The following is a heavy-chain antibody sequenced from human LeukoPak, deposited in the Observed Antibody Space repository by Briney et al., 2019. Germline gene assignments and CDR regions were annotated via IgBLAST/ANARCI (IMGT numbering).Heavy chain of an antibody. D-gene: IGHD6-19*01. CDR2: INPSGGST. J-gene: IGHJ6*03. V-gene: IGHV1-46*01. CDR1: GYTFTSYY. Sequence: ASVKVSCKASGYTFTSYYMHWVRQAPGQGLEWMGIINPSGGSTSYAQKFQGRVTMTRDMSTSTAYMELGSLRSDDTAVYYCAKTTAVAGTLFYYYYYMDVWGKGTTVTVSS. CDR3: AKTTAVAGTLFYYYYYMDV.